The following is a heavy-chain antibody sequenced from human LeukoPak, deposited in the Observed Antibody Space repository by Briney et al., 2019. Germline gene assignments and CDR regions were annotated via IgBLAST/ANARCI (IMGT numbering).Heavy chain of an antibody. CDR1: VYTFTSYD. Sequence: GASVKVSCKASVYTFTSYDIYWVRQATGQGREWMGWMNPNSGNTGYAQKFQGRVTMTRTTSISTAYMELSSLRSEDTAVYYCARGSPMNSYYYYYMDVWGKGTTVTVSS. CDR2: MNPNSGNT. CDR3: ARGSPMNSYYYYYMDV. J-gene: IGHJ6*03. D-gene: IGHD1-7*01. V-gene: IGHV1-8*01.